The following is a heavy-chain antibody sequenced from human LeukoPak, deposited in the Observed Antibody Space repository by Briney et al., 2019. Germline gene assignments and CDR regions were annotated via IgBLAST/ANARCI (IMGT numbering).Heavy chain of an antibody. D-gene: IGHD6-13*01. J-gene: IGHJ5*02. CDR2: IYHSGST. CDR1: GASISSGTYS. CDR3: ASHPPSGDSSSWYLNWFDP. V-gene: IGHV4-4*02. Sequence: PSETLSLTCAVSGASISSGTYSWSWVRQPPGKGLEWIGEIYHSGSTNYNPSLKSRVTISVDKSKNQFSLKLSSVTAADTAVYYCASHPPSGDSSSWYLNWFDPWGQGTLVTVSS.